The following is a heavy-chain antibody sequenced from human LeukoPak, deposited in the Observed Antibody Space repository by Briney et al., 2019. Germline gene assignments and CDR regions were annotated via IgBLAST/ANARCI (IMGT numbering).Heavy chain of an antibody. CDR3: ASPRITMIRHAFDI. CDR1: GGTFTSYA. D-gene: IGHD3-10*01. CDR2: IIPIFGTA. V-gene: IGHV1-69*13. J-gene: IGHJ3*02. Sequence: ASVKVSCKASGGTFTSYAISWVRQAPGQGLEGRGGIIPIFGTANYAQKFQGRVTITADESTSTAYMELSSLRSEDTAVYYCASPRITMIRHAFDIWGQGTMVTVSS.